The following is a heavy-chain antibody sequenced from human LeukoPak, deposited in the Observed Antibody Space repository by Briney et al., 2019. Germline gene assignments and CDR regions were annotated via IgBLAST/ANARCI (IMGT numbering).Heavy chain of an antibody. Sequence: ASVKASCKASGYTFTGYYMHWVRQAPGQGLEWMGWINPNSGGTNYAQKFQGWVTMTRDTSISTVYMELSSLRSEDTAVYYCARDRRRDAFDIWGQGTMVTVSS. CDR1: GYTFTGYY. CDR2: INPNSGGT. J-gene: IGHJ3*02. V-gene: IGHV1-2*04. CDR3: ARDRRRDAFDI. D-gene: IGHD6-6*01.